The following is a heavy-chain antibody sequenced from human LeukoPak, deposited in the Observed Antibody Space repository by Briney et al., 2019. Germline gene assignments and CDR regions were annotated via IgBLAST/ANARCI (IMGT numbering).Heavy chain of an antibody. J-gene: IGHJ4*02. CDR3: ARGDGYNWGFYYFDY. V-gene: IGHV1-46*01. CDR1: GYTFTSYY. D-gene: IGHD5-24*01. CDR2: INPSGGST. Sequence: ASVKVSCKASGYTFTSYYMHWVRQAPGQGLEWMGIINPSGGSTSYAQKFQDRVTMTRDTSTSTVYMELSSLRSEDTAVYYCARGDGYNWGFYYFDYWGQGTLVTVSS.